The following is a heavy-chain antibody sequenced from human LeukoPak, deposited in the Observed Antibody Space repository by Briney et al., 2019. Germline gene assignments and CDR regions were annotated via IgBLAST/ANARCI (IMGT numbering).Heavy chain of an antibody. CDR2: IHYSGST. V-gene: IGHV4-59*12. D-gene: IGHD6-19*01. Sequence: PSETLSLTCTVSGGSISSYYWSWIRQPPGKGLEWIGYIHYSGSTNYNPSLKSRVTISVDTSKNQFSLKLSSVTAADTAVYYCARKGSSGWPNYYYYYMDVWGKGTTVTVSS. CDR3: ARKGSSGWPNYYYYYMDV. CDR1: GGSISSYY. J-gene: IGHJ6*03.